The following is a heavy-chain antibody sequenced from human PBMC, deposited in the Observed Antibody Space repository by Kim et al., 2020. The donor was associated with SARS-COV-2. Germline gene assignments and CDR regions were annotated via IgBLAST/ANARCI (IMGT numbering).Heavy chain of an antibody. CDR2: IYYSGST. CDR3: ARQPIFGVVIYPGYFQH. J-gene: IGHJ1*01. Sequence: SETLSLTCTVSGGSISSSSYYWGWIRQPPGKGLEWIGSIYYSGSTYYNPSLKSRVTISVDTSKNQFSLKLSSVTAADTAVYYCARQPIFGVVIYPGYFQHWGQGTLVTVSS. D-gene: IGHD3-3*01. V-gene: IGHV4-39*01. CDR1: GGSISSSSYY.